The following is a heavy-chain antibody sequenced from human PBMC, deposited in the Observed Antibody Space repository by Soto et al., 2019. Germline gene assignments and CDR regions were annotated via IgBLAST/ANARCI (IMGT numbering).Heavy chain of an antibody. D-gene: IGHD3-22*01. CDR3: TSFDSNGYYPQNHY. Sequence: QVILAQSGAEVKKPGSSVKVSCKVSGGSFSSFSINWVRQAPGQRFEWMAGTIPILGTAHFTQNHQYRVTFTADESTATAYMTLSSLTSEDTAFYYCTSFDSNGYYPQNHYWGPGTQVTVSS. V-gene: IGHV1-69*01. CDR1: GGSFSSFS. J-gene: IGHJ4*02. CDR2: TIPILGTA.